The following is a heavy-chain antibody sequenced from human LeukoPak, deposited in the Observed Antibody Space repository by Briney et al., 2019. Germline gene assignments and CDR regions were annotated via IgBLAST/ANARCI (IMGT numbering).Heavy chain of an antibody. CDR2: IYTSGST. J-gene: IGHJ1*01. D-gene: IGHD2-2*02. V-gene: IGHV4-61*02. CDR3: ASTNQPGYCSSTSCYTSHEYFQH. CDR1: GGSISSGSYY. Sequence: SQTLSLTCTVSGGSISSGSYYWSWIRQPAGKGLEWIGRIYTSGSTNYNPSLKSRVTISVDTSKNQFSLKLSSVTAADTAVYYCASTNQPGYCSSTSCYTSHEYFQHWGQGTLVTVSS.